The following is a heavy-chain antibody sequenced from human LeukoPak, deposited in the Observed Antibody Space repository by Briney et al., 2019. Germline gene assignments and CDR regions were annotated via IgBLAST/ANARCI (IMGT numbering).Heavy chain of an antibody. CDR1: GGTFSSYA. J-gene: IGHJ4*02. Sequence: SVRVSCKASGGTFSSYAISWVRQAPGQGLEWMGRIIPILGIANYAQKFQGRVTITADKSTSTAYMELSSLRSEDTAVYYCAREMYYDILTGYYYPIDYWGQGTLVTVSS. CDR3: AREMYYDILTGYYYPIDY. CDR2: IIPILGIA. D-gene: IGHD3-9*01. V-gene: IGHV1-69*04.